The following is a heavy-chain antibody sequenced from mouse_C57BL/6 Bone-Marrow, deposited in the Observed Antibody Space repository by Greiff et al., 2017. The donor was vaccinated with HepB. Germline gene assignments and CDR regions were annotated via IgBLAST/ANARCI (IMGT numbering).Heavy chain of an antibody. V-gene: IGHV14-4*01. D-gene: IGHD2-13*01. Sequence: EVQLQQSGAELVRPGASVKLSCTASGFNIKDDYMHWVKQRPEQGLEWIGWIDPENGDTEYASKFQGKATITADTSSNTAYLQLSSLTSEDSAVYYCTTWGDRFAYGGQGTLVTVSA. CDR2: IDPENGDT. J-gene: IGHJ3*01. CDR1: GFNIKDDY. CDR3: TTWGDRFAY.